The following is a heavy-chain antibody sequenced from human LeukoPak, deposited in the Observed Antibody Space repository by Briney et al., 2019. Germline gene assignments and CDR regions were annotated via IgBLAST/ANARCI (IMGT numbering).Heavy chain of an antibody. CDR1: GYTFTGYY. J-gene: IGHJ4*02. V-gene: IGHV1-2*06. D-gene: IGHD3-22*01. Sequence: GASVKVSCKASGYTFTGYYMHWVRQAPGQGLEWMGRINPNSGGTNYAQKFQGKVTMTRDTSISTDYMVLSRLRSDDTAVYYCARDLGNLYYDSSGYYGYWGQGTLVTVSS. CDR2: INPNSGGT. CDR3: ARDLGNLYYDSSGYYGY.